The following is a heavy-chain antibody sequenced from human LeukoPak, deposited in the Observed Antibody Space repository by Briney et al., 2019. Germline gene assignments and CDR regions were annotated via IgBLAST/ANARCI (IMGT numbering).Heavy chain of an antibody. CDR1: GFTFDDYT. D-gene: IGHD1-14*01. Sequence: GGSLRLSCAASGFTFDDYTMHWVRQAPGKGLEWVSLISWDGGSTYYADSVKGRFTISRDNSKNTLYLQMNSLRAEDTAVYYCAKDLSPEYWGQGTLVTVSS. CDR3: AKDLSPEY. CDR2: ISWDGGST. V-gene: IGHV3-43*01. J-gene: IGHJ4*02.